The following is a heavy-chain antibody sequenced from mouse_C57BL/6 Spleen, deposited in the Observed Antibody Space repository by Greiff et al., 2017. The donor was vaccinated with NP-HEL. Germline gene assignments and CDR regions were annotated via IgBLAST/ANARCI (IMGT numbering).Heavy chain of an antibody. V-gene: IGHV1-64*01. Sequence: QVQLQQPGAELVKPGASVKLSCKASGYTFTSYWMHWVKQRPGQGLEWIGMIHPNSGSTNYNEKFKSKATLTVDKSSSTAYMQLSSLTSEDSAVYYGARIYYYGSSYFDYWGQGTTLTVSS. CDR1: GYTFTSYW. CDR3: ARIYYYGSSYFDY. J-gene: IGHJ2*01. D-gene: IGHD1-1*01. CDR2: IHPNSGST.